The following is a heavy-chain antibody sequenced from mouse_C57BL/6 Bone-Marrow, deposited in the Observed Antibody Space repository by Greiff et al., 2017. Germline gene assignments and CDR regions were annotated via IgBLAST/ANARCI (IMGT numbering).Heavy chain of an antibody. Sequence: EVKLQESGGDLVKPGGSLKLSCAASGFTFSSYGMSWVRQTPDKRLEWVATISSGGSYTYYPDSVKGRFTISRDNAKNTLYLQMSSLKSEDTAMYYCASTYYYGSSYPYAMDYWGQGTSVTVSS. CDR2: ISSGGSYT. V-gene: IGHV5-6*01. CDR3: ASTYYYGSSYPYAMDY. D-gene: IGHD1-1*01. J-gene: IGHJ4*01. CDR1: GFTFSSYG.